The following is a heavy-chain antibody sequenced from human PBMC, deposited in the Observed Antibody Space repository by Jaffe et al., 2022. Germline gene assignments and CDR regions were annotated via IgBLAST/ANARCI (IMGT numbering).Heavy chain of an antibody. V-gene: IGHV1-2*06. CDR2: INPNSGGT. D-gene: IGHD5-12*01. J-gene: IGHJ3*02. CDR1: GYTFTGYY. Sequence: QVQLVQSGAEVKKPGASVKVSCKASGYTFTGYYMHWVRQAPGQGLEWMGRINPNSGGTNYAQKFQGRVTMTRDTSISTAYMELSRLRSDDTAVYYCASSLGSGYDYVQHDAFDIWGQGTMVTVSS. CDR3: ASSLGSGYDYVQHDAFDI.